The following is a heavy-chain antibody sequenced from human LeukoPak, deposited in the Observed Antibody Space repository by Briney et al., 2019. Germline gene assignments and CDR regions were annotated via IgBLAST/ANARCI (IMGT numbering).Heavy chain of an antibody. J-gene: IGHJ6*03. V-gene: IGHV3-21*01. CDR1: GFTFSSYS. Sequence: PGGSLRLSCVASGFTFSSYSMNWVRQAPGKGLEWVSSISSSSSYIYYADSVKGRFTISRDNAKNSLYLQMNSLRAEDTAVYYCARDRYDSSDYYYYYMDVWGKGTTVTVSS. CDR2: ISSSSSYI. D-gene: IGHD3-22*01. CDR3: ARDRYDSSDYYYYYMDV.